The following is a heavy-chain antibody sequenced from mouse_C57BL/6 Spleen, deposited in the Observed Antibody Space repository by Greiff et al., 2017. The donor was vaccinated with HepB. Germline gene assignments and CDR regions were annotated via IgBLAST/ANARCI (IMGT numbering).Heavy chain of an antibody. J-gene: IGHJ1*03. CDR1: GYTFTSYW. CDR2: IDPSDSET. CDR3: ARGGTTVVAHWSFDV. V-gene: IGHV1-52*01. Sequence: QVQLQQPGAELVRPGSSVKLSCKASGYTFTSYWMHWVKQRPIQGLEWIGNIDPSDSETHYNQKFKDKATLTVDKSSSTAYMQLSSLTSEDSAVYYCARGGTTVVAHWSFDVWGTGTTVTVSS. D-gene: IGHD1-1*01.